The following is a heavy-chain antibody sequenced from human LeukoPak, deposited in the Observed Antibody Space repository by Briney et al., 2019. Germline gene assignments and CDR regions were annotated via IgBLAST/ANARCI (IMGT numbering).Heavy chain of an antibody. D-gene: IGHD5-12*01. Sequence: SETLSLTCTVSGGSISSSSYYWGWIRQPPGKGLEWIGSIYYSGTTYYNPSLKSRVTISVDTSKNQFSLKLSSVTAADTAVYYCARDSYSAYDSDYWGQGTLVTVSS. CDR2: IYYSGTT. V-gene: IGHV4-39*07. J-gene: IGHJ4*02. CDR1: GGSISSSSYY. CDR3: ARDSYSAYDSDY.